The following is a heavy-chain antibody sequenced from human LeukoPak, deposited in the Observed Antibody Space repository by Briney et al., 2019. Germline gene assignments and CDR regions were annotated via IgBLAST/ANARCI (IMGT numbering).Heavy chain of an antibody. CDR1: GFTFSSYS. CDR3: AKDMGYSSSWQIDY. D-gene: IGHD6-13*01. J-gene: IGHJ4*02. V-gene: IGHV3-48*01. CDR2: ISSSGSTM. Sequence: GGSLRLSCAASGFTFSSYSMNWVRQAPGKGLEWVSYISSSGSTMYYADSVKGRLTISRDNAKNSLYLQMNSLRAEDTALYYCAKDMGYSSSWQIDYWGQGTLVTVSS.